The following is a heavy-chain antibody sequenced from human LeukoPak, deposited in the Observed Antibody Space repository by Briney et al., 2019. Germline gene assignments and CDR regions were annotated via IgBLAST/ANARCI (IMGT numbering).Heavy chain of an antibody. CDR2: ISTYNGNR. D-gene: IGHD6-19*01. CDR1: GYTFTSYD. CDR3: ATVGQWLYYFDY. J-gene: IGHJ4*02. V-gene: IGHV1-18*01. Sequence: ASVKVSCKASGYTFTSYDISWVRQAPGQGLEWMGWISTYNGNRNYAQKLQGRVTMTTDASTSTAYMELRSLRSDDTAVYYCATVGQWLYYFDYWGQGTPVTVSS.